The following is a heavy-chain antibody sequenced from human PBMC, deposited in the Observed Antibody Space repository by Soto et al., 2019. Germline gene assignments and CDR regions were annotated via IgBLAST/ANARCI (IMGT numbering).Heavy chain of an antibody. Sequence: EVQLVESGGGLVKPGGSLRLSCAASGFTFSSYSMNWVRQAPGKGLEWVSSISSSSSYIYYADSVKGRFTISRDNAKNSLYLLMNSLRAEDTVVYYCARGAYDFWSGYLMDPPLYYYYGMDVWGQGTTVTVSS. CDR1: GFTFSSYS. V-gene: IGHV3-21*01. CDR3: ARGAYDFWSGYLMDPPLYYYYGMDV. CDR2: ISSSSSYI. J-gene: IGHJ6*02. D-gene: IGHD3-3*01.